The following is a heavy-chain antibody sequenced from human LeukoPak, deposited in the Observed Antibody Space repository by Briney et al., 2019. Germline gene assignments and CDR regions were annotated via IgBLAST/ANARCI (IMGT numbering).Heavy chain of an antibody. J-gene: IGHJ4*02. CDR1: GFTFSSFS. V-gene: IGHV3-21*01. CDR2: ISSSSGSI. D-gene: IGHD6-19*01. CDR3: ARDRSSPPDS. Sequence: GGSLRLSCAASGFTFSSFSMNWVRQAPGKGLEWVSSISSSSGSIYYADSVKGRFTISGDNAKNSQYLQMNSLRAEDTAVYYCARDRSSPPDSWGQGTLVTVSS.